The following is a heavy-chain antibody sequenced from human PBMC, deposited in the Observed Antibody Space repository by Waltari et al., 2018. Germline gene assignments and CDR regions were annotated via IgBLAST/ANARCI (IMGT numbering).Heavy chain of an antibody. J-gene: IGHJ6*02. Sequence: QVQLVQSGAAVKKPGASVKVSCKASGYTFTSYYMPWVRQAPGPGLEWMGIINPSGGSTSYAQKFQGRVTMTRDTSTSTVYMELSSLRSEDTAVYYCARGLEWLRFKWAAPLYYYGMDVWGQGTTVTVSS. CDR2: INPSGGST. CDR3: ARGLEWLRFKWAAPLYYYGMDV. D-gene: IGHD5-12*01. V-gene: IGHV1-46*01. CDR1: GYTFTSYY.